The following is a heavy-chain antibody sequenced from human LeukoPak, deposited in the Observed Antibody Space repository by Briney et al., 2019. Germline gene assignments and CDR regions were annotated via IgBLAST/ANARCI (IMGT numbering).Heavy chain of an antibody. CDR2: IKQDGGEK. CDR3: ARVRLANTPDFFQH. CDR1: GFTFNDYW. Sequence: GGSLRLSCAASGFTFNDYWMSWVRQAPGKGLEWVASIKQDGGEKRYVDSVKGRFTVSRDNTENSLYLQMNSLGAEDTALYYCARVRLANTPDFFQHWGQGTLVTVSS. V-gene: IGHV3-7*03. J-gene: IGHJ1*01. D-gene: IGHD3-9*01.